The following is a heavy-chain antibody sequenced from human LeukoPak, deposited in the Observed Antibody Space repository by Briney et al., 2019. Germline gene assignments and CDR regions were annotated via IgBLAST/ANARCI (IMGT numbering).Heavy chain of an antibody. CDR3: AKAAPPKPGVLRYFDWLLYPYYFDY. V-gene: IGHV3-23*01. CDR1: GFTFSSYG. CDR2: ISGSGGST. J-gene: IGHJ4*02. D-gene: IGHD3-9*01. Sequence: PGGSLRLSCAASGFTFSSYGMSWVRQAPGKGLEWVSAISGSGGSTYYADSVKGRFTISRDNSKNTLYLQMNSLRAEDTAVYYCAKAAPPKPGVLRYFDWLLYPYYFDYWGQGTLVTVSS.